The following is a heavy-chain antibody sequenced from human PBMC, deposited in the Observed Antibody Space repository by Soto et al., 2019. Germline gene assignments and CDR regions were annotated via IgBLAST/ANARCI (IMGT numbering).Heavy chain of an antibody. J-gene: IGHJ4*02. D-gene: IGHD3-22*01. Sequence: QVQLQESGPGLVKPSQNMSLTCTVSGGSINSADYYWSWIRQPPGKGLEWIGFIYYSWSTYYHPSLKSRVTISVDTSKNQFSLNLRSVPAADTSVYYCARVFERYYLNSRGPLRHYTECDCWCQGTLVTVAS. CDR2: IYYSWST. CDR1: GGSINSADYY. V-gene: IGHV4-30-4*01. CDR3: ARVFERYYLNSRGPLRHYTECDC.